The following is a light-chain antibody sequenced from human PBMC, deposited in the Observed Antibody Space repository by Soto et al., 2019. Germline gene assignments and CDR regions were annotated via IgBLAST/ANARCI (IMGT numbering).Light chain of an antibody. J-gene: IGKJ1*01. CDR2: GAS. CDR3: QQYNNWPWT. Sequence: EIVMTQSPDTLSVSPGERATLSCRASQSISSNLAWYQQKPGQPPRLLIYGASTRATGIPARFSGSGSGTEFTLTISSLQSEDFAVYYCQQYNNWPWTFGQGTKVDIK. CDR1: QSISSN. V-gene: IGKV3-15*01.